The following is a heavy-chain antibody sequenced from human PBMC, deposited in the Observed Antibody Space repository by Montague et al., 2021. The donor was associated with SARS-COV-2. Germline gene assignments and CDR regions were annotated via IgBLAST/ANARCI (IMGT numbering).Heavy chain of an antibody. V-gene: IGHV4-61*01. CDR1: GDSMTGDSMSRYY. Sequence: SETRSLTCTVSGDSMTGDSMSRYYWSWIRQTPGKGLEWIGYISNSGFTNDNPSLKNRVTTSVDTSNNQFSLKLNSVTAADTAVYFCMRAGGYVNRPPVWGQGALVIVSS. CDR2: ISNSGFT. J-gene: IGHJ4*02. D-gene: IGHD6-19*01. CDR3: MRAGGYVNRPPV.